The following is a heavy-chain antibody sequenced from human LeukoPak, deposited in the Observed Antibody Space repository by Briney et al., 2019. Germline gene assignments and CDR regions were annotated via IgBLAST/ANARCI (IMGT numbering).Heavy chain of an antibody. J-gene: IGHJ3*02. CDR2: ISGSGGST. V-gene: IGHV3-23*01. D-gene: IGHD3-22*01. Sequence: PGGSLRLFCAASGFTFSSYAMSWVRQAPGKGLEWVSAISGSGGSTYYADSVKGRFTISRDNSKNTLYLQMNSLRAEDTAVYYCAKDHISNYYDSSGYYSDAFDIWGQGTMVTVSS. CDR3: AKDHISNYYDSSGYYSDAFDI. CDR1: GFTFSSYA.